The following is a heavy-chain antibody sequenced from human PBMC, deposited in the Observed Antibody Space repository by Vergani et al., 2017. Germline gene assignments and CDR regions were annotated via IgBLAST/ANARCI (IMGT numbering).Heavy chain of an antibody. CDR3: ARFRSVVRGYFDY. CDR1: GGSISSYY. D-gene: IGHD3-10*01. J-gene: IGHJ4*02. CDR2: IYYSGST. Sequence: QLQLPESGPGLVKPSETLSLTCTVSGGSISSYYWSWIRQPPGKGLEWIGYIYYSGSTNYNPSLKSRVTISVDTSKNQFSLKLSSVTAADTAVYYCARFRSVVRGYFDYWGQGTLVTVSS. V-gene: IGHV4-59*01.